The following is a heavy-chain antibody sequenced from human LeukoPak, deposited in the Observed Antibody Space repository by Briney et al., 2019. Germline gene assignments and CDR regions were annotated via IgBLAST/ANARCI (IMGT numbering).Heavy chain of an antibody. J-gene: IGHJ4*02. V-gene: IGHV3-15*01. CDR3: TTRDYYDSSGYTDY. D-gene: IGHD3-22*01. Sequence: GGSLRLSCAASGFTFSNAWMSWVRQAPGKGLEWVGRIKSKTDGGTTDYAAPVKGRFTISRDDSKNTLYLQMNSLKTEDTAVYYCTTRDYYDSSGYTDYWGQGTPVTVSS. CDR2: IKSKTDGGTT. CDR1: GFTFSNAW.